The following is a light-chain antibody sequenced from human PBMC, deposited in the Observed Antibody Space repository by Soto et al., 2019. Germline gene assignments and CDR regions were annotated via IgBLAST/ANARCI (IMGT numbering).Light chain of an antibody. CDR2: GAS. V-gene: IGKV3-20*01. J-gene: IGKJ5*01. CDR3: QQYGTSPPIT. Sequence: EIVLTQSPGTLSLSPGERATLFCRASQSVSSSYLAWYQQKPGQAPRLLIYGASSRATGILDRFRGSGFVTDFTLTIFILEPEDFAVYYWQQYGTSPPITFGQGTRLEIK. CDR1: QSVSSSY.